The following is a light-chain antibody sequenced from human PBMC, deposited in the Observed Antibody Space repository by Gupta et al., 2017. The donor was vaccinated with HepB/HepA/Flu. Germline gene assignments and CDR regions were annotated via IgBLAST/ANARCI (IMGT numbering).Light chain of an antibody. Sequence: DVVMTPSPLSLPVTLGQPASISCRSSQSVVYTNGIAYLSWWLQRPGQSPRRLIYRVSNRDAGVPDRCSGSGSGTDFTLKISRVEAEDVGVSYCMQGTHWPVTFGQGTKVEI. CDR3: MQGTHWPVT. CDR2: RVS. J-gene: IGKJ1*01. V-gene: IGKV2-30*01. CDR1: QSVVYTNGIAY.